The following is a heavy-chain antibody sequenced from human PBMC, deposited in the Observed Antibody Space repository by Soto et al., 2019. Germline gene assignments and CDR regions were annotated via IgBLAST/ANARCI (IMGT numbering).Heavy chain of an antibody. V-gene: IGHV3-48*01. D-gene: IGHD4-17*01. CDR2: ISSSSSTI. Sequence: SLRLSCATSGFTFSSFSMNWVRQAPGKGLEWVSYISSSSSTIYYADSVKGRFTISRDNAKNSLYLQMNSLRAEDTAVYYCASDTYGEDAFDIWGQGTRVTVSS. CDR3: ASDTYGEDAFDI. J-gene: IGHJ3*02. CDR1: GFTFSSFS.